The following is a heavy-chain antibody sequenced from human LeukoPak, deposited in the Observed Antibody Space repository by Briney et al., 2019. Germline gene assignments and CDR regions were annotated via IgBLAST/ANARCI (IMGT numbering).Heavy chain of an antibody. D-gene: IGHD3-3*01. V-gene: IGHV3-7*01. Sequence: PGGSLRLSCAASGFTVSSNYMSWVRQAPGKGLEWVANIKQDGSEKYYVDSVKGRFTISRDNAKNSLYLQMNSLRAEDTAVYYCARGRFLEWSLSYYGMDVWGQGTTVTVSS. CDR3: ARGRFLEWSLSYYGMDV. CDR2: IKQDGSEK. J-gene: IGHJ6*02. CDR1: GFTVSSNY.